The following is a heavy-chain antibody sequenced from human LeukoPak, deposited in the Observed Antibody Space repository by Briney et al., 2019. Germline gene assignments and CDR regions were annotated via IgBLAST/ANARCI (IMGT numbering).Heavy chain of an antibody. V-gene: IGHV3-21*01. J-gene: IGHJ4*02. Sequence: GGSLRLSCAASGFTFSSYSMNWARQAPGKGLEWVSSISSSSSYIYYADSVKGRFTISRDNAKNSLYLQMNSLRAEDTAVYYCARGGPTGSLHFDYWGQGTLVTVSS. D-gene: IGHD3-9*01. CDR1: GFTFSSYS. CDR3: ARGGPTGSLHFDY. CDR2: ISSSSSYI.